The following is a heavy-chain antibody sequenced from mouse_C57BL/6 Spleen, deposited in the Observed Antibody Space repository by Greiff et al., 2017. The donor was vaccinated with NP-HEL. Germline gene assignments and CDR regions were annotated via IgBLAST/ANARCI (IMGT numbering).Heavy chain of an antibody. CDR2: IYPGDGDT. CDR3: ARGELRGAMDY. Sequence: VKVVESGPELVKPGASVKISCKASGYAFSSSWMNWVKQRPGKGLEWIGRIYPGDGDTNYNGKFKGKATLTADKSSSTAYMQLSSLTSEDSAVYFCARGELRGAMDYWGQGTSVTVSS. J-gene: IGHJ4*01. D-gene: IGHD1-1*01. CDR1: GYAFSSSW. V-gene: IGHV1-82*01.